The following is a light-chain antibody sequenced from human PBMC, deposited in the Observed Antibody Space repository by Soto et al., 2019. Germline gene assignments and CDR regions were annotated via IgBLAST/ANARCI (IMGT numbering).Light chain of an antibody. V-gene: IGKV1-17*01. CDR3: LLHNSYRLT. CDR1: QGIRND. CDR2: AAS. Sequence: DLQMTQSPSSLSASVGDRVTITCRASQGIRNDLGWYQQKPGKAPKSLIYAASSLQSGVPSMFGASGSGVEFSVAICSNQHEDFATDYRLLHNSYRLTFGGGNKVEIK. J-gene: IGKJ4*01.